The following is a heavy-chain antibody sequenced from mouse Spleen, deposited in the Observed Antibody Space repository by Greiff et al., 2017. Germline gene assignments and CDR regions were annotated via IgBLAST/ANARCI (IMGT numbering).Heavy chain of an antibody. V-gene: IGHV1-69*02. CDR2: IDPSDSET. CDR3: ARDDYSLLGY. Sequence: QVQLQQPGAELVKPGAPVKLSCKASGYTFTSYWMNWVKQRPGRGLEWIGRIDPSDSETHYNQKFKDKATLTVDKSSSTAYIQLSSLTSEDSAVYYCARDDYSLLGYWGQGTTLTVSS. D-gene: IGHD2-4*01. CDR1: GYTFTSYW. J-gene: IGHJ2*01.